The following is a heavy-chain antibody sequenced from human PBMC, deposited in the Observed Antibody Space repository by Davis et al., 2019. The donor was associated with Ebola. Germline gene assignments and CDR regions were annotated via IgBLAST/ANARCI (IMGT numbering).Heavy chain of an antibody. CDR1: GGTFSSYA. V-gene: IGHV1-69*13. CDR2: IIPIFGTA. Sequence: SVKVSCKASGGTFSSYAISWVRQAPGQGLEWMGGIIPIFGTANYAQKFQGRVTITADESTSTAYMELSSLRSEDTAVYYCASATYSSGWYDGEPHPPQNDYYYYGMDVWGQGTTVTVSS. J-gene: IGHJ6*02. D-gene: IGHD6-19*01. CDR3: ASATYSSGWYDGEPHPPQNDYYYYGMDV.